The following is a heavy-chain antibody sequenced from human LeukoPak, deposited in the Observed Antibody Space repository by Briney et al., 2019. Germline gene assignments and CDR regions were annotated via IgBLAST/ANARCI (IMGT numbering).Heavy chain of an antibody. CDR2: IYPGDSNP. CDR1: GYSFTNYW. Sequence: GESLKISCKGSGYSFTNYWIGWVRQMPGKGLEWMGIIYPGDSNPRYSPSFEGQVTISADTSISTAYLQWSSLKASDTAIYYCARDYRWPAYYFDYWGQGTLVTVSS. CDR3: ARDYRWPAYYFDY. J-gene: IGHJ4*02. D-gene: IGHD3-16*02. V-gene: IGHV5-51*01.